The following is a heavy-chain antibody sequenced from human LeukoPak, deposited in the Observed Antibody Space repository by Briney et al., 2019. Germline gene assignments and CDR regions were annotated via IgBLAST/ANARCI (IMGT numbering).Heavy chain of an antibody. V-gene: IGHV3-74*03. Sequence: GGSLRLSCAASGYTFSSYWMHWVRQAPGKGLVWVSRINSDGSSITYADSVKGRFTISRDNAKNTLFLQMNSLRVEDTAVYYCAREGRVSGYDFDCWGQGTLVTVSS. J-gene: IGHJ4*02. D-gene: IGHD5-12*01. CDR1: GYTFSSYW. CDR2: INSDGSSI. CDR3: AREGRVSGYDFDC.